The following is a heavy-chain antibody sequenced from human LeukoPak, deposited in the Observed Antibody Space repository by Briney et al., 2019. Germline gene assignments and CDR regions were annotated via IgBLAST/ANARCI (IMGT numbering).Heavy chain of an antibody. V-gene: IGHV3-21*01. J-gene: IGHJ3*02. CDR1: GFIFSSYS. D-gene: IGHD2/OR15-2a*01. CDR3: ARDLWGAFDI. Sequence: GGSLRLSCAASGFIFSSYSMNWVRQAPGKGLEWVSSISSSSSYIYYADSVKGRFTISRDNAKNSLYLQMNSLRAEDTAVYYCARDLWGAFDIWGQGTMVTVSS. CDR2: ISSSSSYI.